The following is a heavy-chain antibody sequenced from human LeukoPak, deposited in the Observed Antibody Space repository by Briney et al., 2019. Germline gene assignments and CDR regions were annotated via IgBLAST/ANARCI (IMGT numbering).Heavy chain of an antibody. Sequence: SQTLSLTCAISGDSVSSNSAAWNWIRQSPSRGLEWLGRTYYRSKWYNDYAVSVKSRITINPDTSKNQFSLQLNSVTPEDTAVYYCARDYGYYDSSGYYPDAFDIWGQGTMVTVSS. V-gene: IGHV6-1*01. CDR2: TYYRSKWYN. CDR3: ARDYGYYDSSGYYPDAFDI. J-gene: IGHJ3*02. D-gene: IGHD3-22*01. CDR1: GDSVSSNSAA.